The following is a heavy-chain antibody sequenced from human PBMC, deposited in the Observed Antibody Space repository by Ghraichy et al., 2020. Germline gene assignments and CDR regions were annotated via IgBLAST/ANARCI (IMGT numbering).Heavy chain of an antibody. CDR1: GFTFSSFG. CDR3: ARGHGHSYGLFDY. D-gene: IGHD5-18*01. Sequence: GGSLRLSCAASGFTFSSFGMHWVRQAPGKRLEWVAVIWHDGADKYYADSVKGRFTISRDNSKNTLYLQMSSLRAEDTAVYYCARGHGHSYGLFDYWGLGTQVTVST. CDR2: IWHDGADK. J-gene: IGHJ4*02. V-gene: IGHV3-33*01.